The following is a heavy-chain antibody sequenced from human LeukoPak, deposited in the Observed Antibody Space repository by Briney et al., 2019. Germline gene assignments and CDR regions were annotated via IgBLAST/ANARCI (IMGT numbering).Heavy chain of an antibody. Sequence: GGSLRLSCAASGFTFSSYWMSWVRQAPGKGLEWVANIKQDGSEKYYVDSVKGRFTISRDNAKNSLYLQMNSLRAEDTAVYYCAKGVIRGSTTYFDYWGQGTLVTVSS. CDR1: GFTFSSYW. D-gene: IGHD3-10*01. J-gene: IGHJ4*02. CDR3: AKGVIRGSTTYFDY. CDR2: IKQDGSEK. V-gene: IGHV3-7*03.